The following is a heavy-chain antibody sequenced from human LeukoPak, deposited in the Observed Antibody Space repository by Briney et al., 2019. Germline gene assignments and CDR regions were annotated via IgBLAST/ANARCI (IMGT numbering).Heavy chain of an antibody. CDR2: ISSTSSTI. J-gene: IGHJ3*02. V-gene: IGHV3-48*02. Sequence: PGGSLRLSCAASGFTFRSYSMHWVRQAPGKGLEWVSYISSTSSTIYYADSVKGRSTISRDNAKNSLYLQVNSLRDEDTAVYYCARAAPYYYDSSGYSAFDSWGQGTMVTVSA. CDR1: GFTFRSYS. D-gene: IGHD3-22*01. CDR3: ARAAPYYYDSSGYSAFDS.